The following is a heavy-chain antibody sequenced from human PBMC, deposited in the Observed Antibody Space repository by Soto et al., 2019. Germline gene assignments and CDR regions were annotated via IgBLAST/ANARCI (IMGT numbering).Heavy chain of an antibody. D-gene: IGHD3-22*01. Sequence: GESLKISCKGSGHIFSNYWIGWVRQMPGKGLEWMGIIYPGDSDTRYSPSFQGQVTITVDKSINPAYLQWSRLKASDTAIYYCARQRLWGTSGYYYFENWGQGTLVTVS. V-gene: IGHV5-51*01. CDR3: ARQRLWGTSGYYYFEN. CDR2: IYPGDSDT. CDR1: GHIFSNYW. J-gene: IGHJ4*02.